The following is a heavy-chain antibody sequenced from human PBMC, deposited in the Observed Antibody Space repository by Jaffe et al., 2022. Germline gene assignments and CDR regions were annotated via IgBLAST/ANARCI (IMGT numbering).Heavy chain of an antibody. Sequence: QITLKESGPTLVKPTQTLTLTCTFSGFSLSTSGVGVGWIRQPPGKALEWLALIYWNDDKRYSPSLKSRLTITKDTSKNQVVLTMTNMDPVDTATYYCARREGITIFGVVTDGYNWFDPWGQGTLVTVSS. CDR1: GFSLSTSGVG. D-gene: IGHD3-3*01. J-gene: IGHJ5*02. CDR2: IYWNDDK. V-gene: IGHV2-5*01. CDR3: ARREGITIFGVVTDGYNWFDP.